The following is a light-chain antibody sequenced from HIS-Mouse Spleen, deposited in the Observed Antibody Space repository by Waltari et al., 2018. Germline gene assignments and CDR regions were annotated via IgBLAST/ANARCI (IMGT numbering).Light chain of an antibody. CDR2: EDS. Sequence: SYELTQPPSVSVSPGQTARITCSGDALPKKYAYWYQKKSGQVPMLVIYEDSKRPSGIPERISGSSSGTMATLTISGAQVEDEADYYCYSTDSSGNHRVFGGGTKLTVL. CDR3: YSTDSSGNHRV. V-gene: IGLV3-10*01. J-gene: IGLJ2*01. CDR1: ALPKKY.